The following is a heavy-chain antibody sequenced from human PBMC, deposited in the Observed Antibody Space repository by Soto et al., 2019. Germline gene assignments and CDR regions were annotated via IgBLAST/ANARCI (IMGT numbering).Heavy chain of an antibody. D-gene: IGHD3-3*01. CDR2: IYYSGST. Sequence: QLQLQESGPGLVKPSETLSLTCTVSGGSISSSSYYWGWIRQPPGKGLEWIGSIYYSGSTYYNPSLTRRVPISVDTSKNQFSLKLSAVTAADTAVYYCARRVGESLLDYYYYYGMDVWGQGTTVTVSS. CDR3: ARRVGESLLDYYYYYGMDV. V-gene: IGHV4-39*01. CDR1: GGSISSSSYY. J-gene: IGHJ6*02.